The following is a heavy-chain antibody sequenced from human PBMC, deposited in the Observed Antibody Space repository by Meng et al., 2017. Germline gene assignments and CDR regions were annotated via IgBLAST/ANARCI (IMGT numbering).Heavy chain of an antibody. V-gene: IGHV4-4*02. Sequence: QGTLQGAVPGLVKPSGTLSLTCAVSGGSISSSNWWSWVRQPPGKGLEWIGEIYHSGSTNYNPSLKSRVTISVDKSKNQFSLKLSSVTAADTAVYYCARIGDWGSTRYFDYWGQGTLVTVSS. CDR2: IYHSGST. J-gene: IGHJ4*02. CDR1: GGSISSSNW. CDR3: ARIGDWGSTRYFDY. D-gene: IGHD7-27*01.